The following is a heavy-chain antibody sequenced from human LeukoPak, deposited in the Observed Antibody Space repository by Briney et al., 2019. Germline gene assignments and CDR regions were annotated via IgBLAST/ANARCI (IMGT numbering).Heavy chain of an antibody. CDR3: ARLSYNVLTGYYHFDY. D-gene: IGHD3-9*01. J-gene: IGHJ4*02. CDR1: AGSISSGSYY. CDR2: IYSSGNT. V-gene: IGHV4-39*01. Sequence: SETLSLTCTVSAGSISSGSYYWGWIRQPPGKGLQWIGNIYSSGNTYYNPSLKSRVTISADTSKNQSSLKLSSVTAADTTVYYCARLSYNVLTGYYHFDYWGQGTLVTVSS.